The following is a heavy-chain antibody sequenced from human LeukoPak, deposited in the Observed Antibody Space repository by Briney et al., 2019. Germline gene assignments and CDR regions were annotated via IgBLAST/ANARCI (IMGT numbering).Heavy chain of an antibody. D-gene: IGHD2-2*01. Sequence: SETLSLTCAVYGGSFSGYYWSWIRQPSGKGLEWIGEINHSGSTNYNPSLKSRVTISVDTSKNQFSLKLSSVTAADTAVYYCARGVCSSTSCEPFDYWGQGTLATVSS. V-gene: IGHV4-34*01. CDR3: ARGVCSSTSCEPFDY. J-gene: IGHJ4*02. CDR1: GGSFSGYY. CDR2: INHSGST.